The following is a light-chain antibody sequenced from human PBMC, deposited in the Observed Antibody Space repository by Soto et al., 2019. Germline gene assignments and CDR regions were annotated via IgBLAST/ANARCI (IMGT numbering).Light chain of an antibody. J-gene: IGLJ1*01. CDR2: EVS. CDR3: CSYAGSSSFV. CDR1: SSDVGGYNY. Sequence: QSVLTQPPSASGSPGQSVTISCTGTSSDVGGYNYVSWYQQHPGKAPKLIIYEVSKRPSGVPDRFSGSTSGNTASLTVSGLQAEDEADYYCCSYAGSSSFVFGTGTKVTVL. V-gene: IGLV2-8*01.